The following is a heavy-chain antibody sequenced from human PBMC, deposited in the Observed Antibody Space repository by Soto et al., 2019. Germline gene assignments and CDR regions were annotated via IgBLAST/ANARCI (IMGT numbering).Heavy chain of an antibody. CDR3: AYGSGSYYNEYYFDY. J-gene: IGHJ4*02. V-gene: IGHV1-3*01. CDR1: GYTFTSYA. Sequence: GASVKVSCKASGYTFTSYAMHWVRQAPGQRLEWMGWINAGNGNTKYSQKLQGRVTMTRDTSASTAYMELRSLRSDDTAVYYCAYGSGSYYNEYYFDYWGQGTLVTVSS. CDR2: INAGNGNT. D-gene: IGHD3-10*01.